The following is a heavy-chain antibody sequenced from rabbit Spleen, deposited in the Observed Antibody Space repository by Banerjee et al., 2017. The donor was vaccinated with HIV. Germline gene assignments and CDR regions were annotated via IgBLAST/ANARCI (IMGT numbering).Heavy chain of an antibody. V-gene: IGHV1S45*01. Sequence: QEQLEESGGGLVKPGASLTLTCKASGFSFSYTYVMCWVRQAPEKGLEWIACIGAGVTYTTYYATWAKGQFTISKTSSTTVTLQMTSLTAADTATYFCARDLDGVIGWNFGWWGPGTLVTVS. CDR1: GFSFSYTYV. CDR2: IGAGVTYTT. D-gene: IGHD1-1*01. CDR3: ARDLDGVIGWNFGW. J-gene: IGHJ4*01.